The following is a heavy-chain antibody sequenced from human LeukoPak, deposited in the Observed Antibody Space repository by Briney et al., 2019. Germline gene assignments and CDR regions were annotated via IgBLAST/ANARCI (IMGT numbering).Heavy chain of an antibody. V-gene: IGHV3-30*18. J-gene: IGHJ6*02. D-gene: IGHD6-19*01. CDR2: ISYDGSNK. CDR3: AKMLVAGTDYYYYGMDV. CDR1: GFTFSSYG. Sequence: PGRSLRLSCAASGFTFSSYGMHWVRQAPGKGLEWVAVISYDGSNKYYADSVKGRFTISRDNSKNTLYLQMNSLRAEDTAVYYCAKMLVAGTDYYYYGMDVWGQGTTVTVSS.